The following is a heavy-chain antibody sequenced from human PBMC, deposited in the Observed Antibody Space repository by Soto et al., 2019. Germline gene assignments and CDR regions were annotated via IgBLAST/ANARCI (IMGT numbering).Heavy chain of an antibody. D-gene: IGHD4-17*01. Sequence: SVKLCCKAPAFTFTGSAVQWVRQARGQRLEWIGWIVVGSGNTNYAKKFQERVTITRDMSTSTAYMELSSLRSEDTDVYYCAAGRGDYFEYWGQGTLVTVSS. CDR1: AFTFTGSA. V-gene: IGHV1-58*01. CDR3: AAGRGDYFEY. J-gene: IGHJ4*02. CDR2: IVVGSGNT.